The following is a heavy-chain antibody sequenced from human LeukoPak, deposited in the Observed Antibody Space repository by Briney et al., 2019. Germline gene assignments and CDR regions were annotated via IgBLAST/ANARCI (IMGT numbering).Heavy chain of an antibody. J-gene: IGHJ6*03. CDR3: ARGSLILWFGELSHYYMDV. D-gene: IGHD3-10*01. V-gene: IGHV3-30*02. Sequence: GGSLRLSCAASGYTFRSYGMHWVRQAPGKGLEWVAFIRYDGSTKYYADSVRGRFTISRDDSTDTLHLQMHSLRAEDTAVYYCARGSLILWFGELSHYYMDVWGKGTTVTISS. CDR1: GYTFRSYG. CDR2: IRYDGSTK.